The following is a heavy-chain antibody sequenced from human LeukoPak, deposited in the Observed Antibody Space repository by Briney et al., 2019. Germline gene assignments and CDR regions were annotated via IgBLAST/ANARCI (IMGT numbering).Heavy chain of an antibody. Sequence: ASVKVSCKASGYTFTSYYMHWVRQAPGQGLEWMGIINPSGGSTSYAQKFQGRVTMTRDTSTSTVYMELSSLRSEDTAVYYCARGRSGIFYSSETEYFQHWGQGTLVTVSP. J-gene: IGHJ1*01. CDR1: GYTFTSYY. CDR3: ARGRSGIFYSSETEYFQH. D-gene: IGHD1-26*01. V-gene: IGHV1-46*01. CDR2: INPSGGST.